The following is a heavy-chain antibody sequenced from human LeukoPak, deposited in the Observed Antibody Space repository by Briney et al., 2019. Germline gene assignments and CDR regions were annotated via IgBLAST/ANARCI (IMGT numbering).Heavy chain of an antibody. D-gene: IGHD4-11*01. J-gene: IGHJ4*02. CDR1: GGSISSYY. V-gene: IGHV4-59*01. CDR3: ATLPDYISPWFDY. CDR2: IYYSGST. Sequence: SETLSLTCAVSGGSISSYYWSWIRQPPGKGLEWIGFIYYSGSTNYNPSLESRVTISVDTSKKQFSLKLRSVTAADTAVYYCATLPDYISPWFDYWGQGTLVTVSS.